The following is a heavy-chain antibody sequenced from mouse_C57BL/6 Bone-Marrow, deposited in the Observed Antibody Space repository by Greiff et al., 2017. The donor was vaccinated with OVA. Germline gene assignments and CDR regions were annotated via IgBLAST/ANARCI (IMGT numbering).Heavy chain of an antibody. D-gene: IGHD1-1*01. J-gene: IGHJ2*01. CDR3: AREIYYGSSSVDY. CDR1: GYTFTSYW. Sequence: VQLQQPGAELVKPGASVKLSCKASGYTFTSYWLHWVKQRPGRGLEWIGRIDPHSGGTKYNEKFKSKATLTVDKPSSTAYMQLSSLTSEDSAVYYCAREIYYGSSSVDYWGQGTTLTVSS. V-gene: IGHV1-72*01. CDR2: IDPHSGGT.